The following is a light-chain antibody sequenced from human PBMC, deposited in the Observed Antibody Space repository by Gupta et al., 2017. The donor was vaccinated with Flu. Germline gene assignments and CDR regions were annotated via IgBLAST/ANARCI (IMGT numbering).Light chain of an antibody. Sequence: GGNNMGSERWHGYQQKPGQAPVLVVYEDRVRPSGIPERFSGSNSANTATLTISRVEAGDEADYYCQVWDSSSDQWVFGGGTKLTVL. J-gene: IGLJ3*02. CDR3: QVWDSSSDQWV. CDR2: EDR. CDR1: NMGSER. V-gene: IGLV3-21*02.